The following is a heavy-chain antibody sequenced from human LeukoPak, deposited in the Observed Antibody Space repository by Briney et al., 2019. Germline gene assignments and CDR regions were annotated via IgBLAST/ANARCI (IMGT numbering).Heavy chain of an antibody. Sequence: AGGSLRLSCAASGFTFSSYSMSWVRQAPGKGLEWVSSISSSSSYIYYADSVKGRFTISRDNAKNSLYLQMNSLRAEDTAVYYCARPGIAVAGTSPNSAFDIWGQGTMVTVSS. CDR2: ISSSSSYI. J-gene: IGHJ3*02. V-gene: IGHV3-21*01. CDR1: GFTFSSYS. CDR3: ARPGIAVAGTSPNSAFDI. D-gene: IGHD6-19*01.